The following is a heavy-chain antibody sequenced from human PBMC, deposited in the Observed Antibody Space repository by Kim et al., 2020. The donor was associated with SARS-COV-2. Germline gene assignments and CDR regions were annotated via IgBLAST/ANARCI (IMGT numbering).Heavy chain of an antibody. CDR3: ARVTGFYDISTGYFGTHGYFDL. CDR2: IYYSGST. D-gene: IGHD3-9*01. J-gene: IGHJ2*01. Sequence: SETLSLTCTVSGGAISSHYWSWIRQSPGKRLEWIGNIYYSGSTTYNPSLSSRVAISLDTSENHFSLDLNSVTAADTAVYYCARVTGFYDISTGYFGTHGYFDLWGRGTLVTVSS. CDR1: GGAISSHY. V-gene: IGHV4-59*11.